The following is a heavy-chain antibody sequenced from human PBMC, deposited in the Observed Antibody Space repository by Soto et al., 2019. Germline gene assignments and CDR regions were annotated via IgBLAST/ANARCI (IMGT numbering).Heavy chain of an antibody. J-gene: IGHJ4*02. CDR1: GGSLTSGTYS. CDR3: ARGREFDS. CDR2: MFPSGTT. Sequence: SETLSLTCAVSGGSLTSGTYSWNWIRQPPGKGLEWIGYMFPSGTTYYNPSLKSRVSISIDVSKNQFSVNLRSLTAADTAVYYCARGREFDSWGQGTLVTFSS. V-gene: IGHV4-30-2*01.